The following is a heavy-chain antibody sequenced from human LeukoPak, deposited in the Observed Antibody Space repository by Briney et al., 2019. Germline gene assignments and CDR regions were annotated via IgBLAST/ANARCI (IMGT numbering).Heavy chain of an antibody. J-gene: IGHJ4*02. CDR1: GGSISSYY. CDR2: IYTSGST. Sequence: SETLSLTCTVSGGSISSYYWSWIRQPAGKGLEWIGRIYTSGSTNYNPSLKSRVTMSVDTSKNQFSLKLSSVTAADTAVYYCAKDGPPDSSGYYFLNYWGQGTLVTVSS. D-gene: IGHD3-22*01. V-gene: IGHV4-4*07. CDR3: AKDGPPDSSGYYFLNY.